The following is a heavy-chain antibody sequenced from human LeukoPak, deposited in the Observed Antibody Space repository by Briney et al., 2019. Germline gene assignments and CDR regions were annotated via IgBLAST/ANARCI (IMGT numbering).Heavy chain of an antibody. V-gene: IGHV3-7*01. CDR1: GFTFSSYY. Sequence: GGSLRLSCAASGFTFSSYYMSWVRQAPGKGLEWVANIKQDGSDKYYVDSVKGRFTISRDNAKNSLFLQMNSLRAEDTSVYYCARDRKSRIVGVIQHYLDYWGQGTLVTVSS. CDR2: IKQDGSDK. J-gene: IGHJ4*02. D-gene: IGHD1-26*01. CDR3: ARDRKSRIVGVIQHYLDY.